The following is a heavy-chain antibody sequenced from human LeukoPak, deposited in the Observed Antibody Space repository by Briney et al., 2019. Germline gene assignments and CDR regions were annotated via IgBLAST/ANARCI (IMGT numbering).Heavy chain of an antibody. D-gene: IGHD4-11*01. V-gene: IGHV3-21*01. CDR1: GFTFSSYT. Sequence: GGSLRLSCAASGFTFSSYTMNWVRQAPGKGLEWVSSINSGSKYIYYADSVKGRFTISRDDAKKSLYLQMNSLRVEDTAVYYCARDDDYRNYYHYGMDVWGQGTTVIVSS. J-gene: IGHJ6*02. CDR2: INSGSKYI. CDR3: ARDDDYRNYYHYGMDV.